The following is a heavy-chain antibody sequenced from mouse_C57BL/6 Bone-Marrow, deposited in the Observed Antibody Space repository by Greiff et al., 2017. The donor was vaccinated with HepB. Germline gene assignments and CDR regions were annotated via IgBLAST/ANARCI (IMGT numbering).Heavy chain of an antibody. CDR2: IYPGNGDN. J-gene: IGHJ4*01. Sequence: VQLQQSGPELVKPGASVKISCKASGYAFSSSWMNWVKQRPGKGLEWIGRIYPGNGDNNYNGKFKGKATLTADKSSSTAYKQLSSLTSEDSAVYFCTKELTGNAIDYWGQGTSVTVSS. CDR1: GYAFSSSW. CDR3: TKELTGNAIDY. V-gene: IGHV1-82*01. D-gene: IGHD4-1*01.